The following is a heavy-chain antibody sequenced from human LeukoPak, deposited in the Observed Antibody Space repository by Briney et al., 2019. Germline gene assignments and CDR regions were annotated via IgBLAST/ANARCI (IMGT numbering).Heavy chain of an antibody. CDR3: TRKPPDY. Sequence: GGSLRLSCAASGFTFSSYWMSWVRQAPWKGLEWVGNINQDGTEKYYVDSVKGRFTISRDNAKNSLYLQLNSPRVEDMAVYFCTRKPPDYWGQGTLVTVSS. CDR1: GFTFSSYW. J-gene: IGHJ4*02. V-gene: IGHV3-7*01. CDR2: INQDGTEK.